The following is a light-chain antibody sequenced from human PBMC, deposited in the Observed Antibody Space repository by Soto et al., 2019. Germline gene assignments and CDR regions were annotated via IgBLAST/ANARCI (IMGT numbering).Light chain of an antibody. CDR1: SSDVGNYDY. CDR2: AVS. Sequence: QSALTQPASVSGSPGQSITISCTGTSSDVGNYDYVSWYQQYPGKAPRLMIYAVSRRPSGVSNRFSGSKSGNTASLTISGLQAEDEADYYCTSYTPSRTYVFGNGTKLTVL. V-gene: IGLV2-14*03. J-gene: IGLJ1*01. CDR3: TSYTPSRTYV.